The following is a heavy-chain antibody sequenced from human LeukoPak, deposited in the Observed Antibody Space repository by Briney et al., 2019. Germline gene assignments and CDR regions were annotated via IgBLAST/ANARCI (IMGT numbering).Heavy chain of an antibody. D-gene: IGHD2-2*01. CDR2: INPSSGGT. J-gene: IGHJ4*02. V-gene: IGHV1-2*06. CDR1: GYTFTGYY. Sequence: GASVKVSCKASGYTFTGYYMHWVRQAPGQGLEWMGRINPSSGGTNYAQKFQGRVAMTRDTSISTAYMELSRLRSDDTAVYYCARDYCSSTSCLFDYWGQGTLVTVSS. CDR3: ARDYCSSTSCLFDY.